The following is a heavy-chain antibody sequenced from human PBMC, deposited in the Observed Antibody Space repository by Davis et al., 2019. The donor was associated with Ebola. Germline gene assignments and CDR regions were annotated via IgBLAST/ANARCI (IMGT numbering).Heavy chain of an antibody. CDR2: ISSSSNYI. V-gene: IGHV3-21*01. CDR1: GFTFSSNS. J-gene: IGHJ4*02. Sequence: GGSLRLSCAASGFTFSSNSMNWVRQAPGKGLEWVSFISSSSNYIYYADSVKGRFTISRDNSKNTLYLQMNSLRAEDTAVYYCAKLGGSYPQFDYWGQGTLVTVSS. CDR3: AKLGGSYPQFDY. D-gene: IGHD1-26*01.